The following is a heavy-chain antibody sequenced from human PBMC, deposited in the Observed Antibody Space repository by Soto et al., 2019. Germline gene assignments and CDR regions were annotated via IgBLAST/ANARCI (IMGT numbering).Heavy chain of an antibody. CDR2: MHPGDSDT. CDR1: GYSFSNNW. CDR3: ARHNRYSSTWFEGWFDP. Sequence: EVQLVQSGAEVKKAGESLKISCKGSGYSFSNNWVGWVRQMPGKGLEWMGLMHPGDSDTRYSPSFQGQVTISADKSINTAYLQWSSLKPSDSAMYYCARHNRYSSTWFEGWFDPWGQGTLVTVSS. J-gene: IGHJ5*02. V-gene: IGHV5-51*03. D-gene: IGHD6-13*01.